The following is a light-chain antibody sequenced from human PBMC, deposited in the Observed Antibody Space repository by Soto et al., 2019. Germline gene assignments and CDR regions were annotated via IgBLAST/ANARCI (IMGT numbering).Light chain of an antibody. J-gene: IGLJ2*01. CDR3: AAWDDSQHVV. V-gene: IGLV1-44*01. CDR2: SNN. CDR1: SSNIGSNT. Sequence: QAVVTQPPSASGTPGQRVTISCSGSSSNIGSNTVNWYQQLPGTAPKLLIYSNNQRPSGVPDRFSGSKSGTSASLAISGLQSEDEADYYCAAWDDSQHVVFGGGTKLTVL.